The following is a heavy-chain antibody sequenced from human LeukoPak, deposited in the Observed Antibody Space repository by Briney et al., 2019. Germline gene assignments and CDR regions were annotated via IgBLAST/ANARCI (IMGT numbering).Heavy chain of an antibody. D-gene: IGHD2-2*01. CDR1: GFTFSLYA. V-gene: IGHV3-21*05. CDR3: ARDTFQPGLIDS. Sequence: AGGSLRLSCAASGFTFSLYAMNLVRQAPGKGLEWVSYINDDSSDIHYAGSVRGRFTISRDDARKTLYLQLSSLRVEDTAVYYCARDTFQPGLIDSWGQGTLVTVSS. J-gene: IGHJ4*02. CDR2: INDDSSDI.